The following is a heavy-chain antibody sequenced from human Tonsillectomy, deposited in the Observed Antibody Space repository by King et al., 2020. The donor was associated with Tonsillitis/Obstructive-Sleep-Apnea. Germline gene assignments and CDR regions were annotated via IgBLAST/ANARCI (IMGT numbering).Heavy chain of an antibody. CDR1: GGSFSGYY. Sequence: VQLQQWGAGLLKPSETLSLTCAVYGGSFSGYYWSWIRQPPGKGLEWIGEINHSGSTNYNPSLKSRVTISVDTSKNQFSLKLSSVTAADTAVYYCARGRGDGDYSLSYWGQGTLVTVSS. CDR3: ARGRGDGDYSLSY. CDR2: INHSGST. D-gene: IGHD4-17*01. J-gene: IGHJ4*02. V-gene: IGHV4-34*01.